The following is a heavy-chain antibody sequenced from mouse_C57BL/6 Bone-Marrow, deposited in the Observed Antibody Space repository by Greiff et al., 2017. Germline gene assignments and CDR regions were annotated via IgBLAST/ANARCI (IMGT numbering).Heavy chain of an antibody. Sequence: VQLQQPGAELVMPGASVKLSCKASGYTFTSYWMNWVKQRPGQGLEWIGEIDPSDSYTNYNQKFKGNSTLTVDKSSSTAYMQLSSLTAEDSAVYYCARGFDYWGQGTTLTVSS. CDR3: ARGFDY. J-gene: IGHJ2*01. CDR2: IDPSDSYT. V-gene: IGHV1-69*01. CDR1: GYTFTSYW.